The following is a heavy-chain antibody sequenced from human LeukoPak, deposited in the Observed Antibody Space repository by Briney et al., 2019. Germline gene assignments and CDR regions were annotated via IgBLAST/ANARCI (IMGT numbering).Heavy chain of an antibody. D-gene: IGHD3-10*02. CDR1: GFTFSSYS. CDR2: ISSSSDFI. J-gene: IGHJ6*04. V-gene: IGHV3-21*01. CDR3: AELGITMIGGV. Sequence: GGSLRLSCAASGFTFSSYSMNWVRQAPGKGLEWVSSISSSSDFIYYADSVKGRFTISRDNAKNSLYLQMNSLRAEDTAVYYCAELGITMIGGVWGKGTTVTISS.